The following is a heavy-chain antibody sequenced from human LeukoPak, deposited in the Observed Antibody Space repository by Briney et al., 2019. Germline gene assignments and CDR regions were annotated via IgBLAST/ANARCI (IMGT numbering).Heavy chain of an antibody. V-gene: IGHV4-59*01. CDR2: IYYSGST. CDR3: ARARAVVVPAAMTGYYYYMDV. D-gene: IGHD2-2*01. CDR1: GGSISSYY. Sequence: SETLSLTCTVSGGSISSYYWSWIRQPPGKGLEWIGYIYYSGSTNYNPSLKSRVTISVDTSKNQFSLKLSSVTAADTAVYYCARARAVVVPAAMTGYYYYMDVWGKGTTVTVSS. J-gene: IGHJ6*03.